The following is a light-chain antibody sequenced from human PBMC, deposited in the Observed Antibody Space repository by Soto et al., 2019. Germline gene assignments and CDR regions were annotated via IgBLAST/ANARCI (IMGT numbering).Light chain of an antibody. J-gene: IGLJ2*01. Sequence: QSALTQPRSVSGSPGQSVTISCTGTSRDIGGYNHVSWYQQHPGKVPKLLIYEVSKRPSGVPDRFSGSKSGNTASLTVSGLQAEDEADYYCSSFVGSPLVFGGGTKLTVL. CDR2: EVS. V-gene: IGLV2-11*01. CDR3: SSFVGSPLV. CDR1: SRDIGGYNH.